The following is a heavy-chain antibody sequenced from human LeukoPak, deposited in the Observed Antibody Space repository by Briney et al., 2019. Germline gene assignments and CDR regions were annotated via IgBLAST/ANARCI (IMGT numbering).Heavy chain of an antibody. CDR3: AKALSRNWTIRIWFDP. V-gene: IGHV3-9*01. CDR2: ISWNSGSI. Sequence: PGGSLRLSCAASGFTFDDYAMHWVRQAPGKGLEWVSGISWNSGSIGYADSVKGRFTISRDNAKNSLYLQMNSLRAVDTALYYCAKALSRNWTIRIWFDPWGQGTLVTVSS. J-gene: IGHJ5*02. D-gene: IGHD1-1*01. CDR1: GFTFDDYA.